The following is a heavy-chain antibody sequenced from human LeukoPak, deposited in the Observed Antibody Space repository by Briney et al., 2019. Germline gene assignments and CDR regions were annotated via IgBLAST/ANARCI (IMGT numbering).Heavy chain of an antibody. Sequence: SVKVSCKASGGTFSSYAVTWVRQAPGHGLEWMGGILPIFNTSNYAQKLQGRVTITADKSTSTAYMELRTLRSEDTAVDYCARARLLGPTGVSDFDIWGQGTMVTVSS. D-gene: IGHD2-8*02. J-gene: IGHJ3*02. CDR1: GGTFSSYA. CDR2: ILPIFNTS. V-gene: IGHV1-69*06. CDR3: ARARLLGPTGVSDFDI.